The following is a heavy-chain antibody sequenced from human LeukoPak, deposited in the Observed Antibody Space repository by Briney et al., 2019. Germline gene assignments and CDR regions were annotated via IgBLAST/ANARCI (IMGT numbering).Heavy chain of an antibody. V-gene: IGHV3-49*03. CDR1: GFTFGDYA. CDR3: TRGGKWFGELSLHDY. J-gene: IGHJ4*02. Sequence: GGSLRLSCTASGFTFGDYAMNWFRQSPGKGLEWVGFIRSKAYGGTTEYAASVKGRFTISRDDSKSIAYLQMNSLKTEDTAVYYCTRGGKWFGELSLHDYWGQGTLVTVSS. D-gene: IGHD3-10*01. CDR2: IRSKAYGGTT.